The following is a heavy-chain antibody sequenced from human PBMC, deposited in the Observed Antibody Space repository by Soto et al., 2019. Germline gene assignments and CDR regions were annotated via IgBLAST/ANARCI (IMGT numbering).Heavy chain of an antibody. D-gene: IGHD6-13*01. Sequence: SVKVSCKASGGTFSSYAISWVRQAPGQGLEWMGGIIPIFGTANYAQKFQGRVTITADESTSTAYMELSSLRSEDAAVYYCGSRRRSWSAFDYGMDVWGQGTTVTVSS. CDR2: IIPIFGTA. CDR3: GSRRRSWSAFDYGMDV. J-gene: IGHJ6*02. V-gene: IGHV1-69*13. CDR1: GGTFSSYA.